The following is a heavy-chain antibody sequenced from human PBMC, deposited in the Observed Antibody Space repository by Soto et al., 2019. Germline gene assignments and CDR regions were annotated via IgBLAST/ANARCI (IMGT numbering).Heavy chain of an antibody. J-gene: IGHJ4*02. Sequence: EVQLLESGGGLVQPGGSLRLSCAASGFTFSSYAMSWVLQAPGKGLEWVSAVSASGGTAYYADSVQGRFTISRDNSENTLYLQMNSLRAEDTAMFYCAKDRTSWHTGGFDNWGQGTLVTVSS. V-gene: IGHV3-23*01. CDR2: VSASGGTA. CDR1: GFTFSSYA. CDR3: AKDRTSWHTGGFDN. D-gene: IGHD6-13*01.